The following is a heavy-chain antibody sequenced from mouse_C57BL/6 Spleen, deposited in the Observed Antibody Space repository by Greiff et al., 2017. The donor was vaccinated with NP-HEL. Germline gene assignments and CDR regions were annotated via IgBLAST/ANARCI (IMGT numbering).Heavy chain of an antibody. J-gene: IGHJ4*01. Sequence: EVQVVESGGGLVQPGGSLSLSCAASGFTFTDYYMSWVRQPPGKALEWLGFIRNKANGYTTEYSASVKGRFTISRDNSQSILYLQMNALGAEDSATYYCARPYYYGSSYGAMDYWGQGTSVTVSS. CDR3: ARPYYYGSSYGAMDY. D-gene: IGHD1-1*01. V-gene: IGHV7-3*01. CDR2: IRNKANGYTT. CDR1: GFTFTDYY.